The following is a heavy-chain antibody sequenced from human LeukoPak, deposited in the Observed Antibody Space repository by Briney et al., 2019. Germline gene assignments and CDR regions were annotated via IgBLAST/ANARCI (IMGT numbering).Heavy chain of an antibody. V-gene: IGHV3-23*01. Sequence: GGSLRLSCAASGFTFSSYWMSWVRQAPGKGLEWVSGISGSGRSTYYADSVKGRFTISRDNSKNTVHLQMNSLRAEDTAVYYCVDYGSGSWAFDYWGQGALVTVSS. CDR3: VDYGSGSWAFDY. J-gene: IGHJ4*02. CDR1: GFTFSSYW. CDR2: ISGSGRST. D-gene: IGHD3-10*01.